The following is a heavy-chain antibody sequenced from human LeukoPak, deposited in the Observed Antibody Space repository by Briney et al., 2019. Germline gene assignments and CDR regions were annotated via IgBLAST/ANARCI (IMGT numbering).Heavy chain of an antibody. Sequence: ASVTVSCKASGYSFTGYYMHWVGQAPARGREWMGWINPNRGSTNYAQKFQGRVTMTRDTSISTAYMELSRLRADDTAVYYCASGDEGVAAAGTGWGQGTMVTVSS. J-gene: IGHJ4*02. CDR1: GYSFTGYY. D-gene: IGHD6-13*01. V-gene: IGHV1-2*02. CDR3: ASGDEGVAAAGTG. CDR2: INPNRGST.